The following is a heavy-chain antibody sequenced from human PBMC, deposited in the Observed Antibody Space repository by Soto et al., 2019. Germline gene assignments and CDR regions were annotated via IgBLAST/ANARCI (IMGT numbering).Heavy chain of an antibody. Sequence: ASVKVSCKVSGYTLAELSRHWVRQAPGKGLEWMGGFDPEDGETIYAQKFQGRVTMTEDTSTDTAYMELSSLRSEDTAVYYCATTAAGTTDDAFDIWGQGTMVTVSS. CDR3: ATTAAGTTDDAFDI. CDR1: GYTLAELS. D-gene: IGHD6-13*01. V-gene: IGHV1-24*01. CDR2: FDPEDGET. J-gene: IGHJ3*02.